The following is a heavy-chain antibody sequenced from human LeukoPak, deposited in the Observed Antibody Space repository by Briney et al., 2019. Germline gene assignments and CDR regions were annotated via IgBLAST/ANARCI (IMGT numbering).Heavy chain of an antibody. J-gene: IGHJ4*02. Sequence: GGSLRLSCAASGFTFSSYTMNWVRQPPGKGLEWVSNIGTSSTTIYYADSVKGRFTISRDSAKNSLYLQMNSLRAEDTAVYYCARARGSYGDLVYWGQGTLVTVSS. V-gene: IGHV3-48*04. CDR2: IGTSSTTI. CDR3: ARARGSYGDLVY. D-gene: IGHD1-26*01. CDR1: GFTFSSYT.